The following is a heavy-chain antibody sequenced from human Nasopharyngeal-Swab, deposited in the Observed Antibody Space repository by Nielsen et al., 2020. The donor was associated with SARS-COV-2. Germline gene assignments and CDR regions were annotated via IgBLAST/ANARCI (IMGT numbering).Heavy chain of an antibody. D-gene: IGHD3-22*01. Sequence: VRQAPGKGLKWVSAISGSGGSTYYADSVKGRFAISRDNSKNTLYLQMNSLRAEDTAVYYCAKEPIVTMIVVVIDTYFDYWGQGTLVTVSS. J-gene: IGHJ4*02. CDR2: ISGSGGST. V-gene: IGHV3-23*01. CDR3: AKEPIVTMIVVVIDTYFDY.